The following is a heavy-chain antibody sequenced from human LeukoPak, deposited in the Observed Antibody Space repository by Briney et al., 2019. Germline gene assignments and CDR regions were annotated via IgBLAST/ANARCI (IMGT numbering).Heavy chain of an antibody. D-gene: IGHD2-8*01. J-gene: IGHJ4*02. V-gene: IGHV1-18*01. CDR1: GYTFTSYG. CDR3: ARVYCTNGVCYAPFEY. CDR2: ISAYNGNT. Sequence: ASVKVSCKASGYTFTSYGISWVRQAPGQGLEWMGWISAYNGNTNYAQKLQGRVTMTTDTSTSTAYMELRSLRSDDTAVYYCARVYCTNGVCYAPFEYWGQGTLVTVSS.